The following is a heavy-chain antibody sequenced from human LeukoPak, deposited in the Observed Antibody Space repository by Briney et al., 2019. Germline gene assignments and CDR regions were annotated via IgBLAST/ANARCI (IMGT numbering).Heavy chain of an antibody. J-gene: IGHJ2*01. CDR2: INESGSP. Sequence: SETLSLTCALYGGSSRGYYWNWLWIHQSPGKGLEWIGEINESGSPHYNPSLKSRVTISENKSLNRLSLRRSSVTAADTAVYYCARGLKVRRFWSGYYTYWYFDLWGRGTLVTVSS. V-gene: IGHV4-34*01. CDR3: ARGLKVRRFWSGYYTYWYFDL. D-gene: IGHD3-3*01. CDR1: GGSSRGYY.